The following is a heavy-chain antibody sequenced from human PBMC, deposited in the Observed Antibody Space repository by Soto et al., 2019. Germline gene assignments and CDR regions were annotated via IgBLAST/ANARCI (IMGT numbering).Heavy chain of an antibody. Sequence: VQLVASGGGVVQPGRSLRLSCAASGFTFSSYGMHWVRQAPGKGLEWVAVISYDGSNKYYADSVKGRFTISRDNSKNTLYLQMNSLRAEDTAVYYCAKDSARYCSSTSCYGYFAFDIWGQGTMVTVSS. V-gene: IGHV3-30*18. CDR1: GFTFSSYG. J-gene: IGHJ3*02. CDR2: ISYDGSNK. D-gene: IGHD2-2*01. CDR3: AKDSARYCSSTSCYGYFAFDI.